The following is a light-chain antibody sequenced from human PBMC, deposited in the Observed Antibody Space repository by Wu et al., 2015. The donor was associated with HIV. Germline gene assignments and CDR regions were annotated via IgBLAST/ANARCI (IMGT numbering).Light chain of an antibody. Sequence: EIVLTQSPATLSLSPGERATLSCRASQSVSSYLGWYQQKPGQAPRLLIYDASNRATGIPARFSGSGSGTDFTLTISRLEPEDFAVYYCHQYGSSPQTFGQGTKVEIK. CDR3: HQYGSSPQT. V-gene: IGKV3-20*01. CDR1: QSVSSY. J-gene: IGKJ1*01. CDR2: DAS.